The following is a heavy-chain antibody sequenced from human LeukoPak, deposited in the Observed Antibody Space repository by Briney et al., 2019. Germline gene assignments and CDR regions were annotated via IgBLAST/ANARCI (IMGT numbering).Heavy chain of an antibody. D-gene: IGHD4-11*01. J-gene: IGHJ4*01. CDR3: ARSARYSNLIGYDY. V-gene: IGHV1-18*01. CDR1: GYTFTSYD. Sequence: GASVKVSCKASGYTFTSYDISWVRQAPGQGLEWMGWISAYNGNTNYAQKLQGRVTMTTDTSTSTAYMELRSLRSDDTAVYYCARSARYSNLIGYDYWGHGTLVTVSS. CDR2: ISAYNGNT.